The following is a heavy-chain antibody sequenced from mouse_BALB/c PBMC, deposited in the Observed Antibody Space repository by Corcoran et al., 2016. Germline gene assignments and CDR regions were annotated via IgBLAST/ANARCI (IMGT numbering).Heavy chain of an antibody. J-gene: IGHJ3*01. CDR1: GYTFTEYT. D-gene: IGHD2-1*01. Sequence: EVQLQQSGPELVKPGASVKISCKTSGYTFTEYTMHWVKQSHGKSLEWIGGINPNNGGTSYNQKFKGKATLTVDKSSSTAYMELRSLTSEDSAGYYCARRSIYGNYPAWFAYWGQGTLVTVSA. CDR3: ARRSIYGNYPAWFAY. CDR2: INPNNGGT. V-gene: IGHV1-18*01.